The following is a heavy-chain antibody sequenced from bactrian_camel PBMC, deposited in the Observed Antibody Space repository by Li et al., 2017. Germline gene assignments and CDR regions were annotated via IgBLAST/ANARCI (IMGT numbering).Heavy chain of an antibody. CDR1: GYTYNRNC. Sequence: DVQLVESGGGSVQAGGSLRLSCAASGYTYNRNCMAWFRQAPGKEREGVARIATGSGNTYYADSVKGRLTISQDNAKNTVYLQMNSLKPEDTAMYYCAADYISYMTFLYEESEYKYWVRGPRSPSP. CDR3: AADYISYMTFLYEESEYKY. D-gene: IGHD2*01. J-gene: IGHJ4*01. CDR2: IATGSGNT. V-gene: IGHV3S40*01.